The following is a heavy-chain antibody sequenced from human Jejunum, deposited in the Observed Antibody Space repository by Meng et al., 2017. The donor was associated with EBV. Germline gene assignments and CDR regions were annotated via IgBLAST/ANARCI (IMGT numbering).Heavy chain of an antibody. CDR2: INEDGTHT. CDR3: SRDLRGPFDY. Sequence: ESGGGVVEPWGSLRFSCVCSGYTFSNYWMHWVRQTPGKGLVWVSRINEDGTHTDYADSVKGRFTISRDNAKNTLTLQMNSLRVEDTAVYYCSRDLRGPFDYWGQGTLVTVSS. D-gene: IGHD3-16*01. CDR1: GYTFSNYW. J-gene: IGHJ4*02. V-gene: IGHV3-74*01.